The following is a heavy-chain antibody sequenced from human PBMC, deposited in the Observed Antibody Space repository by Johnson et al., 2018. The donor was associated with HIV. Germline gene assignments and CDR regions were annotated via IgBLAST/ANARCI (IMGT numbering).Heavy chain of an antibody. Sequence: VQLVESGGGLIQPGGSLRLSCAASGFTVSRNYMNWVRQAPGKGLEWVSVIYSGGSTYYADSVKGRFTISRDSSKNTLYLQMNSLRAEDMAVYYCAREGRGSSSGAFDIWGQGTMVTVSS. D-gene: IGHD6-6*01. CDR3: AREGRGSSSGAFDI. J-gene: IGHJ3*02. V-gene: IGHV3-53*01. CDR1: GFTVSRNY. CDR2: IYSGGST.